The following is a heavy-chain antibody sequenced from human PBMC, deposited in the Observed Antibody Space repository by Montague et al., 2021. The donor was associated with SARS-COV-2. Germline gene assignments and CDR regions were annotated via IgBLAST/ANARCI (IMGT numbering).Heavy chain of an antibody. J-gene: IGHJ6*02. V-gene: IGHV3-30-3*01. CDR3: ARVLGGYYGMDV. D-gene: IGHD2/OR15-2a*01. CDR2: ISYDGSNK. CDR1: GFTFSSYT. Sequence: SLILSCAASGFTFSSYTMHWVRQAPGKGLVWVAVISYDGSNKYYXDSVKGRFTISRDNSKNTLYLQMNSLRAEDTAVYYCARVLGGYYGMDVWGQGTTVTVSS.